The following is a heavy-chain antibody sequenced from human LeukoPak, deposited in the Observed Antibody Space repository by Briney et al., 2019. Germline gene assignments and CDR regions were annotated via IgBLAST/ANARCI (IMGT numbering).Heavy chain of an antibody. D-gene: IGHD6-19*01. J-gene: IGHJ4*02. CDR1: GFTFISYA. V-gene: IGHV3-23*01. Sequence: PGGSLRLSCAASGFTFISYAMSWVRQAPGKGLEWVSAISGSGGSTYYADSVKGRFTISRDNSKNTLYLQVNSLRAEDTAVYYCAKDLTQPSGWYFYWGQGTLVTVSS. CDR3: AKDLTQPSGWYFY. CDR2: ISGSGGST.